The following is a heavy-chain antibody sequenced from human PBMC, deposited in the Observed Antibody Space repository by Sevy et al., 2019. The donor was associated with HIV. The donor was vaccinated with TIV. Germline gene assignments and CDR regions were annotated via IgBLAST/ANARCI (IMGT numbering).Heavy chain of an antibody. J-gene: IGHJ4*02. V-gene: IGHV3-74*01. Sequence: GGSLRLSCAASGFTFSDYWMHWVRQAPGKGLVWVSRINTDGSSTTYADSVRGRFTISRDNAKNTLYLQMNSLRAEDTAVYFCERARRAICSGGSCYYYWGQGTLVTVSS. CDR1: GFTFSDYW. CDR3: ERARRAICSGGSCYYY. CDR2: INTDGSST. D-gene: IGHD2-15*01.